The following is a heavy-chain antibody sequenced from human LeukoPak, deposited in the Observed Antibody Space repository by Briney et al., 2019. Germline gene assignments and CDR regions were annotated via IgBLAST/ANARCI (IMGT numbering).Heavy chain of an antibody. CDR2: ISSHGDAT. J-gene: IGHJ6*04. CDR3: AKMQWFFYMDA. V-gene: IGHV3-23*01. Sequence: PGGSLRLSCAASGFRFNNFVMNWVRQAPGKGLEWVATISSHGDATHYADSVKGRFTISRDNSMNTVYLQMTSLRAEDTALYYCAKMQWFFYMDAWGKGATVTVSS. CDR1: GFRFNNFV. D-gene: IGHD3/OR15-3a*01.